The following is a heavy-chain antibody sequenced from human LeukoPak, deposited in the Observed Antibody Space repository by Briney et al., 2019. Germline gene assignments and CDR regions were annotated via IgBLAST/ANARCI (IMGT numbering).Heavy chain of an antibody. CDR2: ISFVGSHK. Sequence: GRSLRLSCAASGFTFSSYGMHWVRQAPGKGLEWLAVISFVGSHKFYADSVKGGFTISRDNSKNTLFLQMNSLRAEDAAVYYCASPDAGGDSTGRPFDCWGQGTLVTVSS. CDR1: GFTFSSYG. D-gene: IGHD6-19*01. J-gene: IGHJ4*02. V-gene: IGHV3-30*03. CDR3: ASPDAGGDSTGRPFDC.